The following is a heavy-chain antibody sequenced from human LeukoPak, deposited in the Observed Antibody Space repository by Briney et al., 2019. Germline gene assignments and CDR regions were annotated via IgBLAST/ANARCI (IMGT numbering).Heavy chain of an antibody. V-gene: IGHV3-33*01. J-gene: IGHJ4*02. Sequence: PGGSLRLSCAASGFTFSSHGMHWVRQAPGKGLEWVAVIWYDGSKKYYADSVKGRFTISRDNSKNTLYLQMNRLRAEDTAVYYCARDLRGYMYGAYNFDFWGQGTRGTVSS. D-gene: IGHD5-18*01. CDR1: GFTFSSHG. CDR2: IWYDGSKK. CDR3: ARDLRGYMYGAYNFDF.